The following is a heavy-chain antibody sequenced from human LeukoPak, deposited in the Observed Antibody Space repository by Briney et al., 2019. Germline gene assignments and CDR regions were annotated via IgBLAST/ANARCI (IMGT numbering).Heavy chain of an antibody. V-gene: IGHV4-34*01. D-gene: IGHD1-26*01. CDR1: GGSFSGYY. Sequence: PSETLSLTCVVYGGSFSGYYWSWIRQPPGKGLEWIGEINHSGSTNYNPSLKSRVTISVDTSKNQFSLKLSSVTAADTAVYYCARGDSGSYYWIDYWGQGTLVTVSS. J-gene: IGHJ4*02. CDR3: ARGDSGSYYWIDY. CDR2: INHSGST.